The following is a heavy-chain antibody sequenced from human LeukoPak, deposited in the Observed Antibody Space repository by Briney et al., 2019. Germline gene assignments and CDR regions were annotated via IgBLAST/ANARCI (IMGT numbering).Heavy chain of an antibody. J-gene: IGHJ6*03. CDR1: GFTFSSYS. CDR3: AQNRLGYYYYMDV. Sequence: GGSLRLSCAASGFTFSSYSMNWVRRAPGKGLEWVSYISSSSSTIYYADSVKGRFTISRDNAKNSLYLQMNSLRAEDTAVYYCAQNRLGYYYYMDVWGKGTTVTVPS. CDR2: ISSSSSTI. D-gene: IGHD1-14*01. V-gene: IGHV3-48*01.